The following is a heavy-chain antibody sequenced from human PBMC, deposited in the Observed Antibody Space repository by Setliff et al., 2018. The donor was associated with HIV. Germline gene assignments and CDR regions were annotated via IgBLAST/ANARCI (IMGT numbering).Heavy chain of an antibody. J-gene: IGHJ4*02. D-gene: IGHD5-12*01. Sequence: SETLSLTCAVSGVSISSSSYFWGWIRRPPGTGLDWIGSIYFSGSTYYNPSLESRVTISMDTSKNQFSLKLTSVTAADTAVYYCAFSKQMATMAFDYWGQGARVTVS. CDR3: AFSKQMATMAFDY. CDR1: GVSISSSSYF. V-gene: IGHV4-39*01. CDR2: IYFSGST.